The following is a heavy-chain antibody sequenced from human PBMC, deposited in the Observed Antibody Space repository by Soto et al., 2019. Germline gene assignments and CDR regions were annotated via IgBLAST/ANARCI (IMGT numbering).Heavy chain of an antibody. CDR1: GDSVSSNSAA. D-gene: IGHD2-2*01. V-gene: IGHV6-1*01. CDR3: ARGGYCSSTSCYEIWFDP. CDR2: TYYRSKWYN. J-gene: IGHJ5*02. Sequence: LSLTCAISGDSVSSNSAAWNWIRQSPSRGLGWLGRTYYRSKWYNDYAVSVKSRITINPDTSKNQFSLQLNSVTPEDTAVYYCARGGYCSSTSCYEIWFDPWGQGTLVTVSS.